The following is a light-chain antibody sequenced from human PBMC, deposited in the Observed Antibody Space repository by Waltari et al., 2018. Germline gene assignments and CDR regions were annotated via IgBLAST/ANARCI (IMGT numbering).Light chain of an antibody. CDR3: EQNLQTPFT. CDR1: QSLLHSNGYTY. J-gene: IGKJ3*01. V-gene: IGKV2-28*01. CDR2: LVS. Sequence: DIVMTQTPLSLSVTPGAPASISCRSSQSLLHSNGYTYLHWYLQKPGQSPQLLIYLVSNRASGVPDRFSGSGSGTDFTLKISRVEAEDVGVYYCEQNLQTPFTFGPGTKLDIK.